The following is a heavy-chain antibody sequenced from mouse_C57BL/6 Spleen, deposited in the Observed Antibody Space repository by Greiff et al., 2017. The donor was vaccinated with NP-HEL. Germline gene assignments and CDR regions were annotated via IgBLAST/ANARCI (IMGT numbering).Heavy chain of an antibody. J-gene: IGHJ4*01. CDR2: IDPDTGGT. V-gene: IGHV1-15*01. CDR3: TKISMDY. CDR1: GYTFTAYE. Sequence: QVQLKESGAELVRPGASVTLSCKASGYTFTAYEMHWVKQTPVHGLEWIGAIDPDTGGTAYNQPFKGQAILTADKSSSTAYMELRSLASEDSAVEYDTKISMDYWGQGTSVTVSS.